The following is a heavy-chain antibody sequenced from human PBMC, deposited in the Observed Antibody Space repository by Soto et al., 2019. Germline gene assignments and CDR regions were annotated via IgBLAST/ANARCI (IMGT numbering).Heavy chain of an antibody. CDR3: ARPVTKIHTDFGY. CDR2: ISYDGNNK. CDR1: GFIFQSFA. V-gene: IGHV3-30-3*01. J-gene: IGHJ4*02. D-gene: IGHD4-17*01. Sequence: QVQLVESGGGVVPPGRSLRLSCAASGFIFQSFAMHWVRQAPGKGLEWVAVISYDGNNKYYAQSVKGRFTISRDNSNNPLYLQMNSLSLDATALYYCARPVTKIHTDFGYWGLGALVTVSS.